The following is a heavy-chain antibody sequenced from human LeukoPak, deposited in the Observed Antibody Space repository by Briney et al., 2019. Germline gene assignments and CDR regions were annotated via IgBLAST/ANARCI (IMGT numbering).Heavy chain of an antibody. V-gene: IGHV3-74*01. CDR1: GLTFSREW. CDR2: INNDGSTT. J-gene: IGHJ1*01. Sequence: GGSLRLSCEASGLTFSREWMHWVRQAPGKGLVWVSRINNDGSTTSYADSVKGRFTISRDNAKNTLYLQMNSLRAEDTAVYYRTRVYGPGMNDYFQLWGQGTLVTVSS. CDR3: TRVYGPGMNDYFQL. D-gene: IGHD3-10*01.